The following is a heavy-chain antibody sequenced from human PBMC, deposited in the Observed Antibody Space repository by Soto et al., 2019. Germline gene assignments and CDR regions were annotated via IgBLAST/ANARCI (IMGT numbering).Heavy chain of an antibody. J-gene: IGHJ5*02. CDR1: GYTLTELS. Sequence: ASVKVSCKVSGYTLTELSMHWVRQAPGKGLEWMGGFDPEDGETIYAQKFQGRVTMTEDTSTDTAYMELSSLRSEDTAVYYCATDTSTMVRGFFLDYHWGQGTLVTVSS. V-gene: IGHV1-24*01. D-gene: IGHD3-10*01. CDR2: FDPEDGET. CDR3: ATDTSTMVRGFFLDYH.